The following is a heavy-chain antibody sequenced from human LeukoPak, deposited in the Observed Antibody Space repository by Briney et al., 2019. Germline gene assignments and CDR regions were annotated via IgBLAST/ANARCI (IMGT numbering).Heavy chain of an antibody. CDR2: ISYDGSNK. D-gene: IGHD5-24*01. CDR3: ARGDLPQYYFDY. Sequence: PGRSLRLSCAASGFTFSSYVMHWVRQAPGKGLEWVAVISYDGSNKYYADSVKGRFTISRDNSKNTLYLQMNSLRAEDTAVYYCARGDLPQYYFDYWGQGTLVTVSS. CDR1: GFTFSSYV. V-gene: IGHV3-30-3*01. J-gene: IGHJ4*02.